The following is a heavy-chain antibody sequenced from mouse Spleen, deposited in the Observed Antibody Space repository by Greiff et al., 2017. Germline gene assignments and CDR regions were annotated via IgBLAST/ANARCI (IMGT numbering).Heavy chain of an antibody. CDR2: INPSNGGT. CDR3: ARHRRTATGYFDV. Sequence: VQLQQPGTELVKPGASVKLSCKASGYTFTRYWMHWVKQRPGHGLEWIGNINPSNGGTNYNEKFKSKATLTVDKSSRTAYMQLSSLTSEDSAVYYCARHRRTATGYFDVWGAGTTVTVSS. J-gene: IGHJ1*01. V-gene: IGHV1-53*01. CDR1: GYTFTRYW. D-gene: IGHD1-2*01.